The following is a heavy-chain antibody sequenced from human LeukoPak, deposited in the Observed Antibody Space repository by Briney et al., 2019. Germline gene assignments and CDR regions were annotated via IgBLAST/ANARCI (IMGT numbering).Heavy chain of an antibody. V-gene: IGHV3-53*01. CDR1: DFTVSSNY. CDR3: ARFYSSGSFGAFDI. J-gene: IGHJ3*02. Sequence: GGSLRLSCATSDFTVSSNYMSWVRQAPGKGLEWVSIIYSNGSTYYADSMKGRFTISRDNSKSTLYLQMNSLRAEDTAVYYCARFYSSGSFGAFDIWGQGTMVSVSS. D-gene: IGHD3-22*01. CDR2: IYSNGST.